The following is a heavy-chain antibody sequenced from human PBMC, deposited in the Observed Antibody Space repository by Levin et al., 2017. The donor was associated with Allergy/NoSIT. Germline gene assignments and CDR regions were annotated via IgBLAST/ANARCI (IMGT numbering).Heavy chain of an antibody. CDR3: AKDVVFGTSSWSLDF. CDR2: ISYDESDK. Sequence: PGGSLRLSCAASGFSFRSFGMHWVRQAPGKGLEWVAVISYDESDKFYADSVKGRFTISRDNTRNTLYLQMNSLRQEDAAVYYCAKDVVFGTSSWSLDFWGQGTRVTVSS. CDR1: GFSFRSFG. D-gene: IGHD6-13*01. J-gene: IGHJ4*02. V-gene: IGHV3-30*18.